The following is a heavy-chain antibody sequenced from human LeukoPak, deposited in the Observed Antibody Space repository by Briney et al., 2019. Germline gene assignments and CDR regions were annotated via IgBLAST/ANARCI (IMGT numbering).Heavy chain of an antibody. D-gene: IGHD3-10*01. J-gene: IGHJ3*02. CDR3: ATNTMFRGIHAFDI. Sequence: GESLQISCKGSGYSFTSYWIGWVRQMPGKGLEWMGIIYPGDSDTRYSPSFQGQVTISADKSISTAYLQWSSLKASDCAMYYCATNTMFRGIHAFDIWGQGTMVTVSS. V-gene: IGHV5-51*01. CDR1: GYSFTSYW. CDR2: IYPGDSDT.